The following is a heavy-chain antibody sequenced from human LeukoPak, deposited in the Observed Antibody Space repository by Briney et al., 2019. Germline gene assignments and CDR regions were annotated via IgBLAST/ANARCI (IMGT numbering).Heavy chain of an antibody. CDR2: ISSSRSYI. Sequence: GGSLRLSCAASGFTFSSYSMNWGRQAPGRGLEWGSSISSSRSYIYYADSVKGRFNISRDNAKNSLYLQMNSLRAEDTAVYYCARAGATSNFDYWGQGTLVTVSS. CDR3: ARAGATSNFDY. CDR1: GFTFSSYS. V-gene: IGHV3-21*01. J-gene: IGHJ4*02. D-gene: IGHD1-26*01.